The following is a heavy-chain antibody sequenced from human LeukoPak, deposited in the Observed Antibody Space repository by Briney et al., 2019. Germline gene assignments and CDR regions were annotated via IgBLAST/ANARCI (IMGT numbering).Heavy chain of an antibody. J-gene: IGHJ3*02. CDR1: GYSFTSYW. V-gene: IGHV5-51*01. CDR2: IYPGDSDT. D-gene: IGHD3-10*01. CDR3: ARLRAVVRGVMRVGAFDI. Sequence: GESLKISCKGSGYSFTSYWIGWVRQVPGKGLEWMGIIYPGDSDTRYSPSFQGQVTISADKSISTAYLQWSSLKASDTAMYYCARLRAVVRGVMRVGAFDIWGQGTMVTVSS.